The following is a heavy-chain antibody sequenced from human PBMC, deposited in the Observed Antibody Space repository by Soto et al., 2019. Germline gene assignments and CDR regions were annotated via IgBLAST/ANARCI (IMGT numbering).Heavy chain of an antibody. Sequence: ASETLSLTCTVSGGSISSGDYYWSWIRQPPGKGLEWIGYIYYSGSTYYNPSLKSRVTISVDTSKNQFSLKLSSVTAADTAVYYCARERSYDSSGYYYGVLDYWGQGTLVTVSS. CDR2: IYYSGST. V-gene: IGHV4-30-4*01. CDR1: GGSISSGDYY. J-gene: IGHJ4*02. CDR3: ARERSYDSSGYYYGVLDY. D-gene: IGHD3-22*01.